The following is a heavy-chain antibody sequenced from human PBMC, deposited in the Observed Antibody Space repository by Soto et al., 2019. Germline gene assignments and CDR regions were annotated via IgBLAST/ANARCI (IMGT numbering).Heavy chain of an antibody. J-gene: IGHJ5*02. V-gene: IGHV4-39*01. CDR1: GGSISSSTSY. CDR2: MYYTGNK. Sequence: SETLSPSCPVSGGSISSSTSYWDWFRPSPGKRLAWIGAMYYTGNKDYNPSLETRLTMAVDTPKNQFSLKLSSVTPTHTPGYDCARRSSSSLGALFDPCGRGILVT. D-gene: IGHD6-6*01. CDR3: ARRSSSSLGALFDP.